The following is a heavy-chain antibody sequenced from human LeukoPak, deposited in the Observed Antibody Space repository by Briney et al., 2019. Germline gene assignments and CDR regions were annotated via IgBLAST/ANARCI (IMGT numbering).Heavy chain of an antibody. J-gene: IGHJ3*02. V-gene: IGHV4-31*03. CDR3: ARDRGTTDHWDAFDI. CDR2: IYYSGST. D-gene: IGHD3-10*01. CDR1: GGSISSGGYY. Sequence: SQTLSLTCTVSGGSISSGGYYWSWIRQHPGKGLEWIGYIYYSGSTYYNPSLKSRVTISVDTSKNQFSLKLSSVTAADTAVYYCARDRGTTDHWDAFDIWGQGTMVTVSS.